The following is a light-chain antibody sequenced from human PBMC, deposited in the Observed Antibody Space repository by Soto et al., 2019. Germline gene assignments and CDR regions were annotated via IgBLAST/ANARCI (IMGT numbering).Light chain of an antibody. CDR1: SGDVGAYNY. CDR3: SSYTSSSTRV. Sequence: QSVLTQPASVSGSPGQSVTISCTGTSGDVGAYNYVSWHQQHPGKAPKLMIYDVSNRPSGISSRFSGSKSDNTASLTISGLQAEDEADYYCSSYTSSSTRVFGGGTKLAVL. J-gene: IGLJ3*02. CDR2: DVS. V-gene: IGLV2-14*01.